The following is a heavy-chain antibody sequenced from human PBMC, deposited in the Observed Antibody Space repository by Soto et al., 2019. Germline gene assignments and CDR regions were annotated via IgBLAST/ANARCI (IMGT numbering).Heavy chain of an antibody. D-gene: IGHD5-12*01. CDR1: GFTFSSYG. V-gene: IGHV3-33*01. CDR3: ARMEDSGYDYDAFDI. Sequence: QVQLVESGGGVVQPGRSLRLSCAASGFTFSSYGMHWVRQAPGKGLEWVAVIWYDGSNKYYADSVKGRFTISRDNSKNTLYLQMNSLRAEDTAVYYCARMEDSGYDYDAFDIWGQGTMVTVSS. J-gene: IGHJ3*02. CDR2: IWYDGSNK.